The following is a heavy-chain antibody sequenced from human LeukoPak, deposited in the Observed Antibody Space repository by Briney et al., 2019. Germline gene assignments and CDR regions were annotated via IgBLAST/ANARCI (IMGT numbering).Heavy chain of an antibody. CDR3: AKDAVAGTAPDFPSDY. CDR1: GFTFSSYA. D-gene: IGHD6-19*01. Sequence: GGSLRLSCAASGFTFSSYAMGWVRQAPGKGLEWVSAISGSGGSTYYADSVKGRFTISRDNSKNTLYLQMNSLRAEDTAVYYCAKDAVAGTAPDFPSDYWGQGTLVTVSS. V-gene: IGHV3-23*01. J-gene: IGHJ4*02. CDR2: ISGSGGST.